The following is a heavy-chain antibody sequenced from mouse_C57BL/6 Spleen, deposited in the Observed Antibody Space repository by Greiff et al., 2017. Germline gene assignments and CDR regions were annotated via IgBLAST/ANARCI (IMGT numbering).Heavy chain of an antibody. J-gene: IGHJ2*01. Sequence: EVQLQQSGAELVRPGASVKLSCTASGFNIKDDYMHWVKQRPEQGLEWIGWIDPENGDTEYASKFQGKATITADTSSNTAYLQLSSLTSEDTAVYYCTTSGSRDYFDYWGQGTTLTVSS. CDR2: IDPENGDT. CDR3: TTSGSRDYFDY. D-gene: IGHD1-1*01. CDR1: GFNIKDDY. V-gene: IGHV14-4*01.